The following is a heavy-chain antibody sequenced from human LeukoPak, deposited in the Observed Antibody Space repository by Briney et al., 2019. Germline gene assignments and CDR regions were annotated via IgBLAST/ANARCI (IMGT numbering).Heavy chain of an antibody. D-gene: IGHD6-13*01. CDR1: GFTFSDYY. Sequence: GGSLTLSCAASGFTFSDYYMSWIRQAPGKGLEWVSYISGSGSTIYYADSVKGRFTISRDNAKNSLYLQMNSLRAEDTAVYYCARWVIAAAVYFDYWGQGTLVTVSS. CDR3: ARWVIAAAVYFDY. V-gene: IGHV3-11*01. J-gene: IGHJ4*02. CDR2: ISGSGSTI.